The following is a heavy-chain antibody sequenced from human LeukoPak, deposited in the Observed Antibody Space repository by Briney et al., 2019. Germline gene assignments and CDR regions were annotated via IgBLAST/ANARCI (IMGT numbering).Heavy chain of an antibody. V-gene: IGHV1-2*02. CDR1: GYTFTGYY. J-gene: IGHJ1*01. CDR2: INPNSGGT. CDR3: ARGYPLSTTAAGTYFQH. D-gene: IGHD6-13*01. Sequence: ASVKVSFKASGYTFTGYYMHWVRQAPGQGLEWMGWINPNSGGTKYAQKFQGRVTMTRDTSISTAYMELSRLRSDDTAVYYCARGYPLSTTAAGTYFQHWGQGTLVTVSS.